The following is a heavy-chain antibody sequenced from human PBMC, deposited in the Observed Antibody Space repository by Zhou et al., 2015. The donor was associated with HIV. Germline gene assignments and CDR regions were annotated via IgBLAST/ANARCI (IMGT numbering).Heavy chain of an antibody. Sequence: EVQLLESGGGLVQPGGSLRLSCAASGFTFSSYAMSWVRQAPGKGLEWVSAISGSGGSTYYADSVKGRFTISRDNSKNTLYLQMNSLRAEDTAVYYCAKDDKDYGDYDAEPPGFQHWGQGTLVTVSS. D-gene: IGHD4-17*01. V-gene: IGHV3-23*01. CDR2: ISGSGGST. CDR1: GFTFSSYA. J-gene: IGHJ1*01. CDR3: AKDDKDYGDYDAEPPGFQH.